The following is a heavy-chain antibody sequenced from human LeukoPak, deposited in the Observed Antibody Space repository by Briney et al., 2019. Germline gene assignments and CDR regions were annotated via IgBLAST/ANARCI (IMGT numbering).Heavy chain of an antibody. CDR3: TTGGYYFDY. J-gene: IGHJ4*02. D-gene: IGHD2-15*01. V-gene: IGHV3-15*07. Sequence: GGSLRLSCAASGFTFTNAWMSWVRQAPGKGLEWVGRIKSKTTGGTIDYAAPVKGRFTISRGDSKNTLYLQMNSLEAEDTAFYYCTTGGYYFDYWGQGTLVTVSS. CDR1: GFTFTNAW. CDR2: IKSKTTGGTI.